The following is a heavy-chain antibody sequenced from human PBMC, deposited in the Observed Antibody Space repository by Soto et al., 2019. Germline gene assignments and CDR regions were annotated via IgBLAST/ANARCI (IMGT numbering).Heavy chain of an antibody. V-gene: IGHV4-30-4*01. J-gene: IGHJ1*01. CDR1: GSTISSGYYY. CDR3: ARHYYDSSGDAGPEYFQH. D-gene: IGHD3-22*01. Sequence: PSETLSLTCPVSGSTISSGYYYWSWIRQPPGKGLEWIGYIYYSGSTYYNPSLKSRVTISVDTSKNQFSLKLSSVTAADTAVYYCARHYYDSSGDAGPEYFQHWGQGTLVTVSS. CDR2: IYYSGST.